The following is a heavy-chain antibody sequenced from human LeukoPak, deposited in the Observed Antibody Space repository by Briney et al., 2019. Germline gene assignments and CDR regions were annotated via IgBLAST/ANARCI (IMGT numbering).Heavy chain of an antibody. CDR2: IYHSGST. D-gene: IGHD6-6*01. V-gene: IGHV4-59*12. CDR1: GGSISTYY. CDR3: ARGGAARLHFQN. J-gene: IGHJ1*01. Sequence: SETLSLTCTVSGGSISTYYWNWIRQPPGKGLEWIGYIYHSGSTNYNPSLQSRVTISVDTSKNQFSLNLNSVTTADTAVYYCARGGAARLHFQNWGQGTLVTVS.